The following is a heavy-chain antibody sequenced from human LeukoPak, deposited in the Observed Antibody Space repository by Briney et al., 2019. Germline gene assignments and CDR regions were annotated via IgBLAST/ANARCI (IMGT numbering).Heavy chain of an antibody. CDR1: GLSFSNYA. D-gene: IGHD3-22*01. J-gene: IGHJ3*02. CDR2: ISGPGGRT. V-gene: IGHV3-23*01. CDR3: AKPTSSGYYISAFDI. Sequence: GGSLRVSCAASGLSFSNYAMNWVRQVPGKGLQWVSVISGPGGRTYYADSVKGRFTISRDNSKNTLYLQMNSLRAEDTAVYYCAKPTSSGYYISAFDIWGQGTMVTVSS.